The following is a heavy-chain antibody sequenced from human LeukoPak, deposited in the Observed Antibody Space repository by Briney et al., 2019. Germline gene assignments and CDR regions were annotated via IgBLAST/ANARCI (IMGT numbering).Heavy chain of an antibody. CDR2: ISGSGGGGST. CDR1: GFTFSSYA. D-gene: IGHD6-19*01. J-gene: IGHJ4*02. V-gene: IGHV3-23*01. Sequence: GGSLRLSCAASGFTFSSYAMSWVRQAPGKGLEWVSTISGSGGGGSTYYAESVKGRFTISRDNSKNTLYLQMNSLRAEDTAVYYCVKGGSSGFYYFDYWGQGTLVTVSS. CDR3: VKGGSSGFYYFDY.